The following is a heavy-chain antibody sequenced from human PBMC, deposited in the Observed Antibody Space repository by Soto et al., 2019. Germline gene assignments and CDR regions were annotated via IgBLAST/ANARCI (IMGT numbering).Heavy chain of an antibody. CDR1: GGSISSYY. J-gene: IGHJ6*02. D-gene: IGHD2-15*01. V-gene: IGHV4-59*01. CDR2: IYYSGST. Sequence: SETLSLTCTVSGGSISSYYSSWIRQPPGKGLEWIGYIYYSGSTNYNPSLKSRVTISVDTSKNQFSLKLSSVTAADTAVYYCARVDRYCSGGSCYGHTYYYYGMDVWGQGTTVTVSS. CDR3: ARVDRYCSGGSCYGHTYYYYGMDV.